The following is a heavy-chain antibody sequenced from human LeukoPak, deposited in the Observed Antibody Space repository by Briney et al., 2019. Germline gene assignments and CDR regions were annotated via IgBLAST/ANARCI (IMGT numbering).Heavy chain of an antibody. D-gene: IGHD6-13*01. Sequence: ASVKVSCKASGGTFSSYAISWVRQAPGQGLEWMGGIIPIFGTATYAQKFQGRVTITADKSTSTAYMELSSLRSEDTAVYYCARGRPTTSIAAAGVNWFDPWGQGTLVTVSS. CDR2: IIPIFGTA. J-gene: IGHJ5*02. CDR3: ARGRPTTSIAAAGVNWFDP. V-gene: IGHV1-69*06. CDR1: GGTFSSYA.